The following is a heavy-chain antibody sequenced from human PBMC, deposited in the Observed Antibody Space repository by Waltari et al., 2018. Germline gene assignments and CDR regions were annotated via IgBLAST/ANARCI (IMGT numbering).Heavy chain of an antibody. CDR1: GGSFSSHF. J-gene: IGHJ5*02. D-gene: IGHD1-7*01. CDR2: IYYTGTT. V-gene: IGHV4-59*11. CDR3: AKESGTNPFDP. Sequence: QVQLQESGPGLVKPSETLSLTCTVSGGSFSSHFWSWFRQPPGKGLEWLGYIYYTGTTDYNPSLKSRVTMSVDTSKNQFSLKLNSVTAADTAVYYCAKESGTNPFDPWGQGTLVTVSS.